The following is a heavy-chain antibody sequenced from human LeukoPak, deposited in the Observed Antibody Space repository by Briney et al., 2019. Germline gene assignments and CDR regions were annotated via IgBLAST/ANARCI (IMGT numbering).Heavy chain of an antibody. CDR1: GYSISSGYY. V-gene: IGHV4-38-2*01. D-gene: IGHD2-2*01. J-gene: IGHJ4*02. CDR2: IYHSGST. CDR3: ARGRGGRYCSSTSCYRPLDY. Sequence: SETLSLTCAVSGYSISSGYYWGWIRQPPGQGLEWIGSIYHSGSTNYNPSLKSRVTISVDTSKNQFSLKLSSVTAADTAVYYCARGRGGRYCSSTSCYRPLDYWGQGTLVTVSS.